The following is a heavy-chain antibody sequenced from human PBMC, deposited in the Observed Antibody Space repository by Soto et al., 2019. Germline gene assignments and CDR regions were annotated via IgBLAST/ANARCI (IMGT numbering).Heavy chain of an antibody. Sequence: GGSLRLSCAASGFTFSSYAMSWVRQAPGKGLEWVSAISGSGGSTYYADSVKGRFTISRDNSKNTLYLQMNSLRAEDTAVYYCAKPDYGDYEDYYYMDVWGKGTTVTVSS. D-gene: IGHD4-17*01. CDR2: ISGSGGST. V-gene: IGHV3-23*01. CDR1: GFTFSSYA. CDR3: AKPDYGDYEDYYYMDV. J-gene: IGHJ6*03.